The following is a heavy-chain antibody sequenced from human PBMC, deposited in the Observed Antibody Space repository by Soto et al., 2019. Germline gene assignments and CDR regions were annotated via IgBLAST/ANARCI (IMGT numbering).Heavy chain of an antibody. CDR1: GGSFSGYY. CDR2: INHSGST. CDR3: ARGVTSGRTYYYDSSGYTPLFDY. V-gene: IGHV4-34*01. D-gene: IGHD3-22*01. Sequence: SETLSLTCAVYGGSFSGYYWSWIRQPPGKGLEWIGEINHSGSTNYNPSLKSRVTISVDTSKNQFSLKLSSVTAADTAVYYCARGVTSGRTYYYDSSGYTPLFDYWGQGTLVTVSS. J-gene: IGHJ4*02.